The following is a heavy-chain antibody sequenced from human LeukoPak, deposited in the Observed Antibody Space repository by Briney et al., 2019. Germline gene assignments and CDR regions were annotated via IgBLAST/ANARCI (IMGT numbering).Heavy chain of an antibody. J-gene: IGHJ4*02. Sequence: SETLSLTCTVYGGSLRSYYWSWIRQPPGKGLEWIGYIYYTGSTNYNPSLNSRVTFSLDTSKNQFSLDLSSVTAADTAMYYCARLYGSTWGYFDFWGQGTLVDVSS. CDR3: ARLYGSTWGYFDF. CDR2: IYYTGST. V-gene: IGHV4-59*08. D-gene: IGHD6-13*01. CDR1: GGSLRSYY.